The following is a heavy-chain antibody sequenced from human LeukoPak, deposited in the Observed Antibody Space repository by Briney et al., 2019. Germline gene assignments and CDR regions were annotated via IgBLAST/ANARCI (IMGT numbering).Heavy chain of an antibody. V-gene: IGHV3-64D*06. CDR2: ISSNGDNT. CDR3: TRDSALLGVAFDL. CDR1: GFPFNTYA. Sequence: GGSLRLSCSASGFPFNTYAIHWVRQAPGKGLEYVAGISSNGDNTNFADSAKGRFTISRDNSKSTLFLQMNSLRAEDTAVYFCTRDSALLGVAFDLWGQGTVVTVSS. J-gene: IGHJ3*01. D-gene: IGHD2-15*01.